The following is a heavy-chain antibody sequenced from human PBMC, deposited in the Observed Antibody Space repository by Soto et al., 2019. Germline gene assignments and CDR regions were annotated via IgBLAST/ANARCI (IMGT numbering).Heavy chain of an antibody. Sequence: QTGGSLRLSXAASGFTFSSYAMHWARQAPGKGLEWVAVISYDGSNKYYADSVKGRFTISRDNSKNTLYLQMNSLRAEDTAVYYCARDGESYYDSSGTHTQVYGMDVWGQGTTVTVSS. CDR3: ARDGESYYDSSGTHTQVYGMDV. D-gene: IGHD3-22*01. V-gene: IGHV3-30-3*01. CDR2: ISYDGSNK. CDR1: GFTFSSYA. J-gene: IGHJ6*02.